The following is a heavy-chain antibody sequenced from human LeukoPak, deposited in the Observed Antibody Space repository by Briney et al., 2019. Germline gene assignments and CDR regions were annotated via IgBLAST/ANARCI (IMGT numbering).Heavy chain of an antibody. CDR3: ARDSAAGGYTYGYMNY. Sequence: ASVKVSCRASGYTFISYGISWVRQAPGQGLEWMGWISTYNGNTNYVQKLRGRVTMTTDTSTSTAYMELRSLRSDDTAVYFCARDSAAGGYTYGYMNYWGQGTLVTVSS. J-gene: IGHJ4*02. CDR1: GYTFISYG. CDR2: ISTYNGNT. V-gene: IGHV1-18*01. D-gene: IGHD5-18*01.